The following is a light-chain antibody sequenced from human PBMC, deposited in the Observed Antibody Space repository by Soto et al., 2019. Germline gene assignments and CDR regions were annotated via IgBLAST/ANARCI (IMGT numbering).Light chain of an antibody. CDR1: QSVSIN. CDR2: AAS. J-gene: IGKJ2*01. Sequence: EMVMTQSPATLSVSPGERVILSCRASQSVSINLAWFQQKPGQAPRLLIYAASTRATGIPARFSGSGSGTEFTLTISSLQSEDFAVYYCQQYHIWYTFGQGTELDIK. CDR3: QQYHIWYT. V-gene: IGKV3-15*01.